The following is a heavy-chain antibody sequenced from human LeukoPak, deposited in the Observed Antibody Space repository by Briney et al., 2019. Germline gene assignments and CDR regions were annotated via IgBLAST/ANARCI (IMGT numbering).Heavy chain of an antibody. CDR2: ISADGPT. J-gene: IGHJ6*02. V-gene: IGHV3-23*01. CDR3: AKISTEPTKYYYYGMDV. Sequence: GGSLRLSCAASGFTFSSSPMSWVRQAPGKGLDWVSSISADGPTYYADSVKGRFTISRDNAKNSLYLQMNSLRAEDTALYYCAKISTEPTKYYYYGMDVWGQGTTVTVSS. D-gene: IGHD5-12*01. CDR1: GFTFSSSP.